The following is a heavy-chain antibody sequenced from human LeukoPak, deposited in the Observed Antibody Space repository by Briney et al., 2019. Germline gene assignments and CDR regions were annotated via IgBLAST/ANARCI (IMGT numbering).Heavy chain of an antibody. Sequence: GRSLRLSCAASGFTFSSYGMHWVRQAPGQGLERVAVISYDGSNKYYADSVKGRFTISRDNSKNTLYLQMNSLRAEDTAVYYCAKDVGLGGNWFDPWGQGTLVTVSS. J-gene: IGHJ5*02. CDR1: GFTFSSYG. V-gene: IGHV3-30*18. CDR2: ISYDGSNK. D-gene: IGHD2-15*01. CDR3: AKDVGLGGNWFDP.